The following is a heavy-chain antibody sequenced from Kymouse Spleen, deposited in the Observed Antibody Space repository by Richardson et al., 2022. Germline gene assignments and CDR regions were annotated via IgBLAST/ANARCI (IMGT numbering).Heavy chain of an antibody. CDR2: IYHSGST. J-gene: IGHJ6*02. D-gene: IGHD1-26*01. V-gene: IGHV4-4*02. Sequence: QVQLQESGPGLVKPSGTLSLTCAVSGGSISSSNWWSWVRQPPGKGLEWIGEIYHSGSTNYNPSLKSRVTISVDKSKNQFSLKLSSVTAADTAVYYCARAGIVAREGNYYYYGMDVWGQGTTVTVSS. CDR3: ARAGIVAREGNYYYYGMDV. CDR1: GGSISSSNW.